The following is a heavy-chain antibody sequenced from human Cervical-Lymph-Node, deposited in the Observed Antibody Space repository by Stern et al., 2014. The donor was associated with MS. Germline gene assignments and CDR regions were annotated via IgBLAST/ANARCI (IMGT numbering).Heavy chain of an antibody. V-gene: IGHV3-7*01. CDR3: TSQFY. D-gene: IGHD5-24*01. CDR1: GFTVRSYW. CDR2: IRQEGSAT. J-gene: IGHJ4*02. Sequence: EVQLVESGGGLVQPGGSLRLSCAASGFTVRSYWMTWVRQAPGKGLEWVANIRQEGSATPYVDSVKGRFTISRDDAENSLYLQMNSLRVDDSAVYYCTSQFYWGQGTLVTVSS.